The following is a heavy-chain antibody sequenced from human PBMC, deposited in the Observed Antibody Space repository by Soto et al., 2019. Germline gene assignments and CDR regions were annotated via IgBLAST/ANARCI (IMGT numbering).Heavy chain of an antibody. Sequence: SVKVSCKASGGTFSSYAISWVRQAPGQGLEWMGGVIPIFGTANYAQKFQGRVTITADESTSTAYMELSSLRSEDTAVYYCATSRGYSSSSDYYYYGMDVWGQGTTVTVSS. J-gene: IGHJ6*02. CDR2: VIPIFGTA. CDR3: ATSRGYSSSSDYYYYGMDV. V-gene: IGHV1-69*13. D-gene: IGHD6-6*01. CDR1: GGTFSSYA.